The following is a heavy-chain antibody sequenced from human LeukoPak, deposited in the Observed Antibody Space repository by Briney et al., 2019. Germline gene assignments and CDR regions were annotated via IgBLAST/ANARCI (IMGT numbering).Heavy chain of an antibody. CDR2: IYYSGST. CDR3: ARTLEFWFDP. Sequence: SETLSLTCTVSGGSISSYYWSWIRQPPGKGLEWIGYIYYSGSTNYNPSLKSRVTISVDTSKNQFSLKLSSVTAAVTAVYYCARTLEFWFDPWGQGTLVTVSS. D-gene: IGHD2/OR15-2a*01. CDR1: GGSISSYY. V-gene: IGHV4-59*01. J-gene: IGHJ5*02.